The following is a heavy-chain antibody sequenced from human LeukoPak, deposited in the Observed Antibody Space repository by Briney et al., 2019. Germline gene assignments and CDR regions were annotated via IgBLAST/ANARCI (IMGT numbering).Heavy chain of an antibody. Sequence: PGGSLRPSCVDSGCTFSSHWMSWVRQAPGKGLEWVANINQGEGEKYYVDSVKGRFTISRDNAKKSLFLQMNSLRAEDTAVYYCARGRFIAGTTAYYFDYWGQGTLVTVSS. V-gene: IGHV3-7*03. D-gene: IGHD1-26*01. CDR1: GCTFSSHW. J-gene: IGHJ4*02. CDR3: ARGRFIAGTTAYYFDY. CDR2: INQGEGEK.